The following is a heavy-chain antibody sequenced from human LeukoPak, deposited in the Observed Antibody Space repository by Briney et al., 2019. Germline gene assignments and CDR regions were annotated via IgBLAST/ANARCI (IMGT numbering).Heavy chain of an antibody. Sequence: GGSLRLSCAASGFTFSSYWMSWVRQAPGKGLEWVANIKQDGSEKYYVDSVKGRFTISRDNAKNSLYLQMNSLRAEDTAVYYCARSNLFSCGGNCYSFDYWGQGTLVTVSS. CDR1: GFTFSSYW. CDR2: IKQDGSEK. CDR3: ARSNLFSCGGNCYSFDY. D-gene: IGHD2-15*01. J-gene: IGHJ4*02. V-gene: IGHV3-7*01.